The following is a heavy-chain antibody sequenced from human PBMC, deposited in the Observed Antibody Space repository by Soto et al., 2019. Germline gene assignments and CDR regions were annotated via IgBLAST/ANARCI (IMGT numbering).Heavy chain of an antibody. D-gene: IGHD5-12*01. CDR2: IIPILGIA. CDR3: ARGPPDIVATLSWFDP. CDR1: GGTFSSYT. J-gene: IGHJ5*02. V-gene: IGHV1-69*02. Sequence: SVKVSCKASGGTFSSYTISWVRQAPGQGLEWMGRIIPILGIANYAQKFQGRVTITADKSTSTAYMELSSLRSEDTAVYYCARGPPDIVATLSWFDPWGQGTLVTVSS.